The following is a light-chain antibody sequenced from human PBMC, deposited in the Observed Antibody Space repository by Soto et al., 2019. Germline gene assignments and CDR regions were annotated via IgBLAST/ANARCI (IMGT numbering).Light chain of an antibody. CDR2: DAS. CDR3: QHRYSNFPIT. CDR1: QSISGY. V-gene: IGKV1-39*01. J-gene: IGKJ5*01. Sequence: DIQVTQSPSSLSASVGDRVTISCRASQSISGYLNWYQQKPGKAPHLLFFDASSLQSGVPSRFSGRGSGAEYTLTISSLQPEDVATYLCQHRYSNFPITFGQGTRLEIK.